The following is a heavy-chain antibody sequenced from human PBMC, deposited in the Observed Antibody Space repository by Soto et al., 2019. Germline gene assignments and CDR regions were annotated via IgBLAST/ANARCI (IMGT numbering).Heavy chain of an antibody. Sequence: QVQLVQSGAEVKKPGTSVKVSCKASGYTFISHGISWVRQAPGQGLEWIGWVSADTGNTNQAQSLQGRVTMTRDRSTNTAYMELRSLRSDDTAVYYCARDLGYCRSGTCQREGFDPWGQGTLVIVSS. V-gene: IGHV1-18*01. CDR3: ARDLGYCRSGTCQREGFDP. CDR1: GYTFISHG. CDR2: VSADTGNT. D-gene: IGHD2-15*01. J-gene: IGHJ5*02.